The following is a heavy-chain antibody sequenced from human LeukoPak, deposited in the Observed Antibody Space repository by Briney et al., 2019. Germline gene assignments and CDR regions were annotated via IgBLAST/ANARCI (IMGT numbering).Heavy chain of an antibody. CDR2: IDSGGST. CDR3: AKHVLWFGELAFDY. V-gene: IGHV3-66*04. CDR1: GFTVRSNY. J-gene: IGHJ4*02. Sequence: PGGSLRLSCVASGFTVRSNYMSWVRQAPGKGLEWVSVIDSGGSTYYADSVKGRFTISRDNSKNTLYLQMNSLRAEDTAVYYCAKHVLWFGELAFDYWGQGTLVTVSS. D-gene: IGHD3-10*01.